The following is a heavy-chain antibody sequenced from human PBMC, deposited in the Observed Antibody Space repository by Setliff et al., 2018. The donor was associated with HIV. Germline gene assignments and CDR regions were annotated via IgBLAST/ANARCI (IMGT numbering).Heavy chain of an antibody. CDR1: GFTFNSYA. V-gene: IGHV3-33*06. Sequence: PGESLKISCAASGFTFNSYAMHWVRQAPGKGLEWVAVIWSDGSNKHYADSVKGRFTISRDNSKNTVYLQMNSLRAEDMAVYYCAKAMDYNFWSGLGYWGQGTLVTVSS. CDR2: IWSDGSNK. CDR3: AKAMDYNFWSGLGY. D-gene: IGHD3-3*01. J-gene: IGHJ4*02.